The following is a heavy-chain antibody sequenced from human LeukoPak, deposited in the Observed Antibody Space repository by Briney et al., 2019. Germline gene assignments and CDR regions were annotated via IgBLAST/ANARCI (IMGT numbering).Heavy chain of an antibody. D-gene: IGHD4-17*01. CDR2: IYPGDSDT. J-gene: IGHJ4*02. Sequence: GESLKISCKGSGYSFESYWIGWVRQMPGKGLECMGMIYPGDSDTRYSPSFQGQVTISADKSISTAYLQWSSLQASDTAMYYCARRALLSGDYVGVDYWGQGTLVTVSS. CDR1: GYSFESYW. CDR3: ARRALLSGDYVGVDY. V-gene: IGHV5-51*01.